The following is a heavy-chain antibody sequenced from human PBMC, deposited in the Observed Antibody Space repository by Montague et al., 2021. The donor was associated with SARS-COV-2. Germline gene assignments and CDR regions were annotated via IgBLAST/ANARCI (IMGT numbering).Heavy chain of an antibody. CDR1: GGSISGSNYY. V-gene: IGHV4-39*07. CDR2: MYYSGST. Sequence: SETLSLTCTVSGGSISGSNYYWGWIRQPPGKGLEWIGSMYYSGSTHYNPSLKSRVTISVDTSKNQFSLKLSSVTAADTAVYYCARANAAYYNSLSGYYDVFHVSSCFDPWGQGTLVTVSS. D-gene: IGHD3-9*01. CDR3: ARANAAYYNSLSGYYDVFHVSSCFDP. J-gene: IGHJ5*02.